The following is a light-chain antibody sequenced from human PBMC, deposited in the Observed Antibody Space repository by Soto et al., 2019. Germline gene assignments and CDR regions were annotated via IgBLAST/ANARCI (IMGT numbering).Light chain of an antibody. Sequence: QSALTQPHSVSGSPGQSVAISCTGTSSDVGGYNYVSWYQQHPGKAPKLMIYDVSKRPSGVPDRFSGSKSGNTASLTISGLQAEDEADYYCCSYAGSYSYVLGTGTMLTV. J-gene: IGLJ1*01. CDR1: SSDVGGYNY. CDR2: DVS. V-gene: IGLV2-11*01. CDR3: CSYAGSYSYV.